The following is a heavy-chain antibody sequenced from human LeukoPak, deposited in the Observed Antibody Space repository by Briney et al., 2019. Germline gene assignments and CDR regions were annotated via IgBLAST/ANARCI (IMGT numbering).Heavy chain of an antibody. Sequence: PSETLSLTCTVSGGSISSGDYYWSWIRQPPGKGLEWIGYIYYSGSTYYNPSLKSRVTISVDTSKNQFSLKLSSVTAADTAVYYCARDGSARQVGFDYWGQGTLVTVSS. CDR2: IYYSGST. CDR3: ARDGSARQVGFDY. J-gene: IGHJ4*02. V-gene: IGHV4-30-4*01. CDR1: GGSISSGDYY.